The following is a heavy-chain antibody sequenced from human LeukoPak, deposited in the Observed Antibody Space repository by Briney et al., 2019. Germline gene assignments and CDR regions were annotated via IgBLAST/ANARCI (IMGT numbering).Heavy chain of an antibody. CDR3: ARQLYDTTGPGSRYFDY. Sequence: SGTLSLTCTVSGGSISSYYWSWIRQPPGKGLEWIGYIYYSGSTNYNPSLKSRVTISVDTSKNQFSLRLTSVTVADTAVYYCARQLYDTTGPGSRYFDYWGQGTLVTVSS. D-gene: IGHD3-22*01. J-gene: IGHJ4*02. CDR2: IYYSGST. V-gene: IGHV4-59*08. CDR1: GGSISSYY.